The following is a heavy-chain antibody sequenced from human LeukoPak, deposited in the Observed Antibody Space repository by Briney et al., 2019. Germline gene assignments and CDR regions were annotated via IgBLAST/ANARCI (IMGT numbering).Heavy chain of an antibody. D-gene: IGHD6-19*01. Sequence: SETLSLTYTVSGYSISSGYYWGWIRQPPGKGLEWIGSIYHSGSTYYNPSLKSRVTISVDTSKNQFSLKLSSVTAADTAVYYCARSMGEAVAGIYYYYYYMDVWGKGTTVTVSS. V-gene: IGHV4-38-2*02. J-gene: IGHJ6*03. CDR3: ARSMGEAVAGIYYYYYYMDV. CDR1: GYSISSGYY. CDR2: IYHSGST.